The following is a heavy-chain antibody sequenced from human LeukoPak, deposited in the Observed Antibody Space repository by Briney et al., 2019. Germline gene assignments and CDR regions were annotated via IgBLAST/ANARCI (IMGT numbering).Heavy chain of an antibody. D-gene: IGHD2-2*01. V-gene: IGHV4-34*01. CDR3: ARRNCSSTSCYLDY. CDR2: INHSGST. Sequence: SETLSLTCAVYGGSFSDYYWSWIRQPPGKGLEWIGEINHSGSTNYNPSLKRRVTISVDTCKKQFSLKLNSVTAADTAVYYCARRNCSSTSCYLDYWGQGTLVTVSS. J-gene: IGHJ4*02. CDR1: GGSFSDYY.